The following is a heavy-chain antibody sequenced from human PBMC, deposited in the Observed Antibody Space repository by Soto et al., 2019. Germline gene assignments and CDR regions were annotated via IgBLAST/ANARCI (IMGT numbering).Heavy chain of an antibody. Sequence: QVHLVQSGVEVKTPGASVKVSCQASGYTFFTYDISWVRQAPGQGLEWMGWISTYSGDTKYAQKFQGRVTMTTDTATTTAYLDLRSLRSDDTAGYYCARHHGPTTSENWFDHWGPGTLVTVSS. J-gene: IGHJ5*02. D-gene: IGHD5-12*01. V-gene: IGHV1-18*01. CDR3: ARHHGPTTSENWFDH. CDR1: GYTFFTYD. CDR2: ISTYSGDT.